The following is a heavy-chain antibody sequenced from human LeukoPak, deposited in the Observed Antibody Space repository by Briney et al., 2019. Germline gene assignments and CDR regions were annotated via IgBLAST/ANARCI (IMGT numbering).Heavy chain of an antibody. D-gene: IGHD6-19*01. CDR2: IYHSGST. Sequence: PSETLSLTCTVSGGSISSGGYHWSWIRQPPGKGLEWTGYIYHSGSTCYNPSLKSRVTISVDKSKNQFSLKLSSVTAADTAVYYCARGPSSGWASYYYYGMDVWGQGTTVTVSS. CDR1: GGSISSGGYH. CDR3: ARGPSSGWASYYYYGMDV. J-gene: IGHJ6*02. V-gene: IGHV4-30-2*01.